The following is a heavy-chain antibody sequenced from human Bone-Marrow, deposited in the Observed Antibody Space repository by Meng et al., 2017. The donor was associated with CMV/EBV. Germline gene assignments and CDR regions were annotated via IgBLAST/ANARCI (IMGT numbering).Heavy chain of an antibody. J-gene: IGHJ4*02. D-gene: IGHD3-3*01. V-gene: IGHV4-38-2*02. CDR1: GYSISSGYY. Sequence: GSLRLSCTVSGYSISSGYYWGWIRQPPGKGLEWIGSIYHSGSTYYNPSLKSRVTISVDTPKNQFSLKLSSVTAADTAVYYCARGVTYYDFWSGYYMCLEWDYWGQGTLVTVSS. CDR2: IYHSGST. CDR3: ARGVTYYDFWSGYYMCLEWDY.